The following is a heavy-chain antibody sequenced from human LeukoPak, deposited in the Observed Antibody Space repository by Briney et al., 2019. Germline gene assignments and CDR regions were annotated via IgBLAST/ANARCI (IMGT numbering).Heavy chain of an antibody. D-gene: IGHD2-21*01. CDR3: ARGREQLAQFVVIAYYMDV. J-gene: IGHJ6*03. V-gene: IGHV1-8*03. CDR1: GYTFTSYD. Sequence: GASVKVSCKASGYTFTSYDINWVRQATGQGLEWMGWMNPNSGNTGYAQKLQGRVTITRNTSISTAYMELSSLRSEDTAVYYCARGREQLAQFVVIAYYMDVWGKGTTVTVSS. CDR2: MNPNSGNT.